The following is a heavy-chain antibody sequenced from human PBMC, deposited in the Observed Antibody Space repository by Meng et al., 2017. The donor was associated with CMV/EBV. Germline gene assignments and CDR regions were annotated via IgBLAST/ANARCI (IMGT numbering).Heavy chain of an antibody. CDR1: GFTFSSYA. D-gene: IGHD2-2*01. CDR3: ARDLNVVVPAAMSGTTAKNKLGYYYYGMDV. J-gene: IGHJ6*02. Sequence: GESLKISCAASGFTFSSYAMHWVRQAPGKGLEWVAVISYDGSNKYYADSVKGRFTISRDNSKNTLYLQMNSLRAEDTAVYYCARDLNVVVPAAMSGTTAKNKLGYYYYGMDVWGQGTTVTVSS. CDR2: ISYDGSNK. V-gene: IGHV3-30*04.